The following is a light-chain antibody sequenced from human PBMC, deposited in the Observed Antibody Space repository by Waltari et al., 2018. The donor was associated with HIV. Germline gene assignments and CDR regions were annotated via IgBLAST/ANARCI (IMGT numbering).Light chain of an antibody. J-gene: IGLJ1*01. CDR1: SSDVGGYNY. Sequence: QSALTQPPSASGSPGQSVTISCTGTSSDVGGYNYVSWYQQHPGKAPRLMIYEVTKRPSGVPDRFLGSKSGNTASLTVSGLQGDDEADYYCSSYAGSNTYVFGTGTKVTVL. CDR3: SSYAGSNTYV. CDR2: EVT. V-gene: IGLV2-8*01.